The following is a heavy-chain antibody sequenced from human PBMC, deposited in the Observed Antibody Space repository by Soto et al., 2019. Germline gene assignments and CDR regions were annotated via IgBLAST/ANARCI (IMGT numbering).Heavy chain of an antibody. J-gene: IGHJ3*02. Sequence: QVQLVQSGAEVKKPGASVKVSCKASGYTFTSYDINWVRQATGQGLEGMGWMNPNSGNTGYAQKFQGRVTMTRNTAISTAYMELSSLRSEDTAVYYCARGGNIVVVPAANDAFDIWGQGTMVTVSS. CDR3: ARGGNIVVVPAANDAFDI. D-gene: IGHD2-2*01. CDR1: GYTFTSYD. V-gene: IGHV1-8*01. CDR2: MNPNSGNT.